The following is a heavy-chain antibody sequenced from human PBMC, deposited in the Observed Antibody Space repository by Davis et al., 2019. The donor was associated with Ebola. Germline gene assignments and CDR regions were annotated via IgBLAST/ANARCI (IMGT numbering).Heavy chain of an antibody. CDR2: IRSKANSFAT. J-gene: IGHJ4*02. V-gene: IGHV3-73*01. CDR3: SRHSPFRFLDY. CDR1: GITFSGSA. D-gene: IGHD3-3*01. Sequence: GESLKISCAASGITFSGSAVHWVRQASGKGLEWVGRIRSKANSFATEFAASVKGRFTISRDDSKNTAYPQMNSLKTEDTAVYYCSRHSPFRFLDYWGQGTLVTVSS.